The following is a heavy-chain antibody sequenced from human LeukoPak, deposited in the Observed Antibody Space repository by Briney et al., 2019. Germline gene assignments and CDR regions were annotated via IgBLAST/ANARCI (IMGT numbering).Heavy chain of an antibody. CDR3: ASQYSYGYSPSFDY. CDR2: ISSSSSYI. CDR1: GFTFSSYE. J-gene: IGHJ4*02. V-gene: IGHV3-21*01. Sequence: GGSLRLSCAASGFTFSSYEMNWVRQAPGKGLEWVSSISSSSSYIYYADSVKGRFTISRDNAKNSLYLQMNSLRAEDTAVYYCASQYSYGYSPSFDYWGQGTLVTVSS. D-gene: IGHD5-18*01.